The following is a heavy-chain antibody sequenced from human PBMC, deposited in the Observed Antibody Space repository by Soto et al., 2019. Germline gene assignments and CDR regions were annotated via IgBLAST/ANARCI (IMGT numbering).Heavy chain of an antibody. Sequence: PGGSLRLSCAASGFTFSSYALSWVRQAPGKRLQWVPAISGSGGSTYYADSVKGRFTNSRDNSKNTLYLQMNSLRAEDTAVYYCAKAARFVCSSSIFDYWGQGTLVTVSS. D-gene: IGHD2-21*01. CDR2: ISGSGGST. J-gene: IGHJ4*02. V-gene: IGHV3-23*01. CDR3: AKAARFVCSSSIFDY. CDR1: GFTFSSYA.